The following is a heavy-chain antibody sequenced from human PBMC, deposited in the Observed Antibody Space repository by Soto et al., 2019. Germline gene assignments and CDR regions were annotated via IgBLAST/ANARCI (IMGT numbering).Heavy chain of an antibody. D-gene: IGHD1-26*01. CDR2: IYYSGST. CDR1: GGSISSSSYY. J-gene: IGHJ6*02. V-gene: IGHV4-39*01. Sequence: QLQLQESGPGLVKPSETLSLTCTVSGGSISSSSYYWGWIRQPPGKGLEWIGSIYYSGSTYYNPSIKSGVTISVDTSKNQFSLKLSSVTAADTAVYYCARRLLNYYGMDVWGQGTTVTVSS. CDR3: ARRLLNYYGMDV.